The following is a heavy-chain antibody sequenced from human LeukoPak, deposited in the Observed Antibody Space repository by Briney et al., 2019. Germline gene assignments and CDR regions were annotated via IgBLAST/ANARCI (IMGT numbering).Heavy chain of an antibody. CDR1: GFTFSSYG. CDR2: IKEDGSEK. V-gene: IGHV3-7*01. Sequence: GGSLRLSCAASGFTFSSYGMHWVRQAPGKGLEWVANIKEDGSEKYYVDSVKGRFTISRDNTKNSLYLQMNSLRAEDTAVYYCTRDLALWWGPDVFDIWGQGTMVTVSS. D-gene: IGHD2-21*01. CDR3: TRDLALWWGPDVFDI. J-gene: IGHJ3*02.